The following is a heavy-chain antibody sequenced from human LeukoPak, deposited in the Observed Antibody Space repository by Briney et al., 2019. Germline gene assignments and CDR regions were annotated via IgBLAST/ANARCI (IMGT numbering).Heavy chain of an antibody. V-gene: IGHV4-39*01. CDR1: GGSISSGSHH. D-gene: IGHD4-23*01. Sequence: SETLSLTCTVSGGSISSGSHHWGWFRQSPGKGLEWIGSIYDSRTIYYNPSLNSRVTISAVTSKNQFSLQLNSVTAADTAVYYCARHDGRSGGTMGALNSWGQGSLVTVSS. CDR3: ARHDGRSGGTMGALNS. J-gene: IGHJ4*02. CDR2: IYDSRTI.